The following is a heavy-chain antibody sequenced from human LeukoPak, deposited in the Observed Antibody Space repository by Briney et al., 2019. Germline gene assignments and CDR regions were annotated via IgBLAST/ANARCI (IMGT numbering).Heavy chain of an antibody. CDR3: ARRGRYNSFDY. CDR2: INHSGST. CDR1: GGSFSGYY. D-gene: IGHD1-20*01. Sequence: SETLSLTCAVYGGSFSGYYWSWIRQPPGKGREWIGEINHSGSTNYNPSLKSRVTISVDTSKNQFSLKLSSVTAADTAVYYCARRGRYNSFDYWGQGTLVTVSS. V-gene: IGHV4-34*01. J-gene: IGHJ4*02.